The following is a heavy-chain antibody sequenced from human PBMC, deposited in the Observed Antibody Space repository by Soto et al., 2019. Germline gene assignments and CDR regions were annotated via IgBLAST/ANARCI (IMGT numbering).Heavy chain of an antibody. J-gene: IGHJ6*02. CDR3: ARERGSSGWNEQRYYYYYGMDV. V-gene: IGHV1-69*13. CDR1: GGTFSSYA. CDR2: IIPIFGTA. Sequence: ASVKVSCKASGGTFSSYAISWVRQAPGQGLEWMGGIIPIFGTANYAQKFQGRVTITADESTSTAYMELSSLRSEDTAVYYCARERGSSGWNEQRYYYYYGMDVWGQGTTVTVSS. D-gene: IGHD6-19*01.